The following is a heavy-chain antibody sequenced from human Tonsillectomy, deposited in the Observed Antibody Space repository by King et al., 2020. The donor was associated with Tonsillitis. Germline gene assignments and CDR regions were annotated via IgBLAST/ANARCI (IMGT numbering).Heavy chain of an antibody. V-gene: IGHV4-31*03. CDR1: GGSINSGGYY. CDR3: ARDLGYCGGDCYSE. J-gene: IGHJ4*02. CDR2: IVYSGST. Sequence: VQLQESGPGLVKPSQTLSLTCTVSGGSINSGGYYWSWIRQHPGKGLEWNGCIVYSGSTYYTPSLQSRVTISLDTSKNQCSLKLSAVTAADTAVYYCARDLGYCGGDCYSEWGQGTLVTVSS. D-gene: IGHD2-21*02.